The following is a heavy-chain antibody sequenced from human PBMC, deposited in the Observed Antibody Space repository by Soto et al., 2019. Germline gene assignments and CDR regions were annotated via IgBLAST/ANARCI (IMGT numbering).Heavy chain of an antibody. J-gene: IGHJ6*02. D-gene: IGHD3-10*01. CDR1: GGSIISGDYY. Sequence: SETLSLTCTVSGGSIISGDYYWSWIRQPPGKGLEWIGYIYYSGSTYYNPSLKSRVTISVDTSKNQFSLKLSSVTAADTAVYYCARVSGIYYYGMDVWGQGTTVTVSS. CDR3: ARVSGIYYYGMDV. CDR2: IYYSGST. V-gene: IGHV4-30-4*01.